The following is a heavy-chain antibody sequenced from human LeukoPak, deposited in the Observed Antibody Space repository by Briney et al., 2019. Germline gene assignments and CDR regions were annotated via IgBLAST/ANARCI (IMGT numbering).Heavy chain of an antibody. CDR1: GYAFTSYG. Sequence: ASVKVSFKPSGYAFTSYGISWVRQAPGQGLEWMGWISGYSGNTYYAQKLQGRVTMTTDTSTSTAYMVLRSLRSDDTAVYYCARAHPLQYSGSYYYFVYWGQGTLVTVSS. CDR2: ISGYSGNT. D-gene: IGHD1-26*01. V-gene: IGHV1-18*01. CDR3: ARAHPLQYSGSYYYFVY. J-gene: IGHJ4*02.